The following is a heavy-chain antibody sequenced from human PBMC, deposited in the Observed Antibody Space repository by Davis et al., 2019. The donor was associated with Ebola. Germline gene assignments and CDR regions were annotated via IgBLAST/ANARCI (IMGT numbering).Heavy chain of an antibody. CDR1: GYTFTGYY. CDR3: ARSVGGTVTMWPSWFDP. D-gene: IGHD4-17*01. V-gene: IGHV1-2*02. CDR2: INPNSGGT. Sequence: ASVKVSCKASGYTFTGYYMHWVRQAPGQGLEWMGWINPNSGGTNYAQKFQGRVTITADESTSTAYMELSSLRSEDTAVYYCARSVGGTVTMWPSWFDPWGQGTLVTVSS. J-gene: IGHJ5*02.